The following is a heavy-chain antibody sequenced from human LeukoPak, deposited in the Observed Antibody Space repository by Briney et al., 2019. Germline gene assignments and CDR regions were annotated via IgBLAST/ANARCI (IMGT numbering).Heavy chain of an antibody. CDR1: GFIFSSYS. J-gene: IGHJ4*02. D-gene: IGHD5-12*01. CDR3: AREGGFDVFDY. V-gene: IGHV3-21*01. CDR2: ISSSSSYI. Sequence: PGGSLRLSCAASGFIFSSYSMNWVRQAPGEGLEWVSSISSSSSYIYYADSVKGRVTLSRDNAKNSLYLQMNSLRAEDTAVYYCAREGGFDVFDYWGQGTLVTVSS.